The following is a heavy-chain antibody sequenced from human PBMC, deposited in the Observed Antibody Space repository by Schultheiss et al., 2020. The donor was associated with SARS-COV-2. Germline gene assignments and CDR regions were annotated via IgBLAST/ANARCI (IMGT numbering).Heavy chain of an antibody. J-gene: IGHJ5*02. CDR3: AGDRLRPGES. V-gene: IGHV3-74*01. D-gene: IGHD1-26*01. CDR1: GYTFSGCG. CDR2: ISSDGSST. Sequence: GGSLRLSCAASGYTFSGCGMHWVRQAPGKGLEWVSRISSDGSSTKYADSVKGRFTISRDNAKNSLYLQMNSLRAEDTAVYYCAGDRLRPGESWGRGTLVTVSS.